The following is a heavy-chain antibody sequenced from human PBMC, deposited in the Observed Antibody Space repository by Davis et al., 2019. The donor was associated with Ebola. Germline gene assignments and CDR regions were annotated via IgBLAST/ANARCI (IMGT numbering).Heavy chain of an antibody. Sequence: GGSLRLSCAASGFTFSSYWMHWVRQAPGKGLVWVGRIRSKANSYATAYAASVKGRFTISRDDSKNTAYLQMNSLKTEDTAVYYCTSSASTEDFDYWGQGTLVTVSS. CDR3: TSSASTEDFDY. J-gene: IGHJ4*02. V-gene: IGHV3-73*01. D-gene: IGHD4-17*01. CDR1: GFTFSSYW. CDR2: IRSKANSYAT.